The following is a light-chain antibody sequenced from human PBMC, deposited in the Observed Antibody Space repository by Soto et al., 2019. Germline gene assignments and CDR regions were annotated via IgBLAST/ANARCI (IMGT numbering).Light chain of an antibody. J-gene: IGKJ3*01. CDR1: QSITTY. CDR2: GAS. CDR3: QQTYSTPPFT. V-gene: IGKV1-39*01. Sequence: DIQMTQPLSSLSASVGDRVTITCRASQSITTYLNWYQQKPGKAPKLLVFGASTLQSGVPLRFSGSGSGTDFTLTISSLQPDDFATYYCQQTYSTPPFTFGPGTKVDFK.